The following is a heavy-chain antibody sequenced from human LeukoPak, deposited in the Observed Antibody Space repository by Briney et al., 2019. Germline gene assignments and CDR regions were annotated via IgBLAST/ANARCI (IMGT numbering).Heavy chain of an antibody. CDR3: ARETGAARPDSSYYFDY. Sequence: ASVKVSCKASGYTFTSYYMHWVRQAPGQGLEWMGIINPSGGSTSYAQKFQGRVTMTRDTSTSTVYMELSSLRSEDTAVYYCARETGAARPDSSYYFDYWGQGTLVTVSS. D-gene: IGHD6-6*01. CDR1: GYTFTSYY. CDR2: INPSGGST. J-gene: IGHJ4*02. V-gene: IGHV1-46*01.